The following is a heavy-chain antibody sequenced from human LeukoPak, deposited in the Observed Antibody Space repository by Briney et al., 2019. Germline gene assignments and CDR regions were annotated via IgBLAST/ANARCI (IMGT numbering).Heavy chain of an antibody. V-gene: IGHV3-21*01. CDR1: GFTFSSYS. CDR3: ARGQVWYQLLYDYFDY. D-gene: IGHD2-2*02. CDR2: ISSSSSYI. J-gene: IGHJ4*02. Sequence: PGGSLRLSCAASGFTFSSYSMNWVRQAPGKGLEWVSSISSSSSYIYYADSVKGRFTISRDNAKNSLYLQMNSLRAEDTAVYYCARGQVWYQLLYDYFDYWGQGTLVTVSS.